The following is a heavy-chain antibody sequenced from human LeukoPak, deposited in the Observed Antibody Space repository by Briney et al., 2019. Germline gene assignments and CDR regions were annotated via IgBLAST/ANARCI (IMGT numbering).Heavy chain of an antibody. V-gene: IGHV4-34*01. CDR2: INHSGST. J-gene: IGHJ4*02. CDR1: GGSFSGYY. D-gene: IGHD4-23*01. CDR3: ATGNGGNGELDY. Sequence: SETLSLTCAVYGGSFSGYYWSWIRQPPGKGLEWIGEINHSGSTNYNPSLKSRVTISVDTSKNQFSLKLSSVTAEDTAVYYCATGNGGNGELDYWGQGTLVTVSS.